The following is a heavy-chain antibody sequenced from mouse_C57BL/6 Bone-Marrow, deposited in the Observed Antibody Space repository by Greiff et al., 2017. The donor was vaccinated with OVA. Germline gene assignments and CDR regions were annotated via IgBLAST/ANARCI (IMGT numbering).Heavy chain of an antibody. CDR1: GFTFSDFY. J-gene: IGHJ4*01. D-gene: IGHD1-1*01. CDR3: AKIKLSSQSPYYAMDY. Sequence: DVKLVESGGGLVQSGRSLRLSCATSGFTFSDFYMEWVRQAPGKGLEWIAAIRNKANDYTTEYSASVKGRLIVSSDTSQSILYLQINALRAEDTAIYYCAKIKLSSQSPYYAMDYWGQGTSVTVSS. V-gene: IGHV7-1*01. CDR2: IRNKANDYTT.